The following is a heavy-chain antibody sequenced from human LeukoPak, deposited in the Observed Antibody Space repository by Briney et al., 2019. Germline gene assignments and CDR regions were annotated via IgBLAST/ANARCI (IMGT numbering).Heavy chain of an antibody. Sequence: SVKVSCKASGFTFTNSAVQWVRQARGQRLEWIGWIFVGGGNTNYAQKFQERITFTRDMSTSTAYMELRGLRSEDTAVYYCAAGALHLGELSFFDYWGQGTLVTVSS. CDR1: GFTFTNSA. V-gene: IGHV1-58*01. CDR2: IFVGGGNT. J-gene: IGHJ4*02. D-gene: IGHD3-16*02. CDR3: AAGALHLGELSFFDY.